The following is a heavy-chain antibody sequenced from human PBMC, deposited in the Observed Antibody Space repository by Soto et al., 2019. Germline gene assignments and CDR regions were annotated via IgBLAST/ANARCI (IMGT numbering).Heavy chain of an antibody. V-gene: IGHV1-18*04. Sequence: ASVKVSCNASGYTFTSYGISWVQQAPGQELEWRGWMSAYNGNTKDAQKLQGRLTMTTYTATSTAYLELRSLRSDDTAVYYYARVIVRRATSSFYYYFYCGIDVCVQGTTFTDSS. D-gene: IGHD2-21*01. CDR2: MSAYNGNT. CDR1: GYTFTSYG. J-gene: IGHJ6*02. CDR3: ARVIVRRATSSFYYYFYCGIDV.